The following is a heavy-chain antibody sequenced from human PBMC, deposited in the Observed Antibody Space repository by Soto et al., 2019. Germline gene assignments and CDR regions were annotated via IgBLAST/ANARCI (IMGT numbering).Heavy chain of an antibody. D-gene: IGHD7-27*01. J-gene: IGHJ3*02. CDR3: ARYNRRLGNAFYX. V-gene: IGHV1-18*04. CDR1: GYAFTSDG. Sequence: VSVKVSCNASGYAFTSDGVGWVRQAPGQGLEWMGLISINNGNTNYAQRLQGRVTLTTETSTTTAYMALRSLRSDDTAVYYCARYNRRLGNAFYXWGQGTMLTVS. CDR2: ISINNGNT.